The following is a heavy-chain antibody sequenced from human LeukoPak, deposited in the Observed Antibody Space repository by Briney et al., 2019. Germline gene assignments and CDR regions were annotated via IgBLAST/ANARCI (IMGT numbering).Heavy chain of an antibody. D-gene: IGHD6-13*01. CDR1: GYPFTSYG. CDR3: ARSDGSRWNYYYYSIDV. J-gene: IGHJ6*04. CDR2: ISAYNGNI. Sequence: ASVTVSCKASGYPFTSYGINWVRQAPGQGLEWMGWISAYNGNINYAQKLQGRVTMTTDTSTSTAYMELRSLRSDDTAVYYRARSDGSRWNYYYYSIDVWGKGTTVTVSS. V-gene: IGHV1-18*04.